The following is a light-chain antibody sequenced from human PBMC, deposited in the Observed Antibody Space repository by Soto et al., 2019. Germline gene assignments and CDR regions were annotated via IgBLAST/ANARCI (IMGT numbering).Light chain of an antibody. CDR1: QSISTY. V-gene: IGKV1-39*01. Sequence: DSQVTQSPSSLSGCVRGRFTITCRASQSISTYLNWYQQKPGNAPKLLIFAASSLQSGVPSRLSGSGSGTDFTLTISSLQPEDFATYYCQSYVNPRTFGQGTKVDIK. CDR2: AAS. J-gene: IGKJ1*01. CDR3: QSYVNPRT.